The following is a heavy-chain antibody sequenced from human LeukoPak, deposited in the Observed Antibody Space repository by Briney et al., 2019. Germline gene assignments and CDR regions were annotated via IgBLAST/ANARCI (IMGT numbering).Heavy chain of an antibody. CDR1: GFTFSSYS. D-gene: IGHD3-22*01. J-gene: IGHJ4*02. V-gene: IGHV3-21*01. CDR2: ISSSSSYI. Sequence: GGSLRLSCAASGFTFSSYSMNWVRQAPGKGLEWVSSISSSSSYIYYADSVKGRFTISRDNAKNPLYLQMKSLRSEDTAVYYCARDLLYYYDSSATDYWGQEPLVPVS. CDR3: ARDLLYYYDSSATDY.